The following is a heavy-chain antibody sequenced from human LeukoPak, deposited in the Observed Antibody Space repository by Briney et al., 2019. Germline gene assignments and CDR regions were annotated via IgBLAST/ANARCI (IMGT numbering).Heavy chain of an antibody. CDR1: GGSISSSSYY. V-gene: IGHV4-39*01. D-gene: IGHD6-6*01. CDR3: ARHTPPGSSSAFDI. Sequence: PSETLSLTCTVSGGSISSSSYYWGWIRQPPGKGLEWIGSIYHSGSTYYNPSLKSRVTISVDMSKNQFSLKLRSVTAADTAVYYCARHTPPGSSSAFDIWGQGTTVTVSS. CDR2: IYHSGST. J-gene: IGHJ3*02.